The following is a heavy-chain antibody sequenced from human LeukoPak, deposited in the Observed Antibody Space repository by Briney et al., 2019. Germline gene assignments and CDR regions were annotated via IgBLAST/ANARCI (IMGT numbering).Heavy chain of an antibody. CDR1: GYSISSSYY. CDR2: IYYSGST. Sequence: PSETLSLTCTVSGYSISSSYYWSWIRQPPGKGLEWIGYIYYSGSTNYNPSLKSRVTISVDTSKNQFSLKLSSVTAADTAVYYCARGPYKYDGSGAFDIWGQGTMVTVSS. J-gene: IGHJ3*02. D-gene: IGHD3-22*01. CDR3: ARGPYKYDGSGAFDI. V-gene: IGHV4-59*08.